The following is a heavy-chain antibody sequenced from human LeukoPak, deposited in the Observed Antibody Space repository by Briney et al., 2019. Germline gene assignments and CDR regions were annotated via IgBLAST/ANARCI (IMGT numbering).Heavy chain of an antibody. CDR3: APIYGDYSDFDS. J-gene: IGHJ4*02. D-gene: IGHD4-17*01. Sequence: PSETLSLTCAVSGGPLSTYYWSWIRQPPGKGLEWIGEITHHGRTNHNPSLKSRVTISADTSNNQFSLKLSSVTAADSAVYYCAPIYGDYSDFDSWGQGTLVTLSS. CDR2: ITHHGRT. CDR1: GGPLSTYY. V-gene: IGHV4-34*01.